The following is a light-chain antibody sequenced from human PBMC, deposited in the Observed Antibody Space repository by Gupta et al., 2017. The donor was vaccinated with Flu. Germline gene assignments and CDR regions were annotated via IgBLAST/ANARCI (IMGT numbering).Light chain of an antibody. CDR2: EGR. CDR1: SVGGGGYNY. J-gene: IGLJ1*01. Sequence: QAATTSRTGTSVGGGGYNYVSANQQHHGNHHRLMIYEGRRRTAAAPDRFSSSKSGTTAALTVAGRQAEDKDDYYSGADADGRYVFGTGTKVTVL. CDR3: GADADGRYV. V-gene: IGLV2-8*01.